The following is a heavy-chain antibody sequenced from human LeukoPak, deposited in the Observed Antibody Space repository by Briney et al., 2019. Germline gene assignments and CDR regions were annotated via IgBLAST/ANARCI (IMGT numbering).Heavy chain of an antibody. CDR1: GFTFSSYG. V-gene: IGHV3-30*02. CDR3: AKDSRSGRVPAAMFDY. Sequence: PGGSLRLSCAASGFTFSSYGMHWVRQAPGKGLEWVTFIRYDGSNKYYADSVKGRFTISRDNSKNTLYLQMNSLRAEDTAVYYCAKDSRSGRVPAAMFDYWGQGTLVTVSS. D-gene: IGHD2-2*01. J-gene: IGHJ4*02. CDR2: IRYDGSNK.